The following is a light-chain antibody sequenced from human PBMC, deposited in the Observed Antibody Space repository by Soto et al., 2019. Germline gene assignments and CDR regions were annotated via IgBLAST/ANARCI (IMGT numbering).Light chain of an antibody. CDR2: SNN. V-gene: IGLV1-44*01. Sequence: QPVLTQPPSASGTPGQRVTISCSGSSSNIGSNTVNWYQQLPGTAPKLLIYSNNQRPSGVPDRFSGSKSGTSASLAISGLQSEDEADYYCSSYAGSNNFVFGTGTKLTVL. J-gene: IGLJ1*01. CDR3: SSYAGSNNFV. CDR1: SSNIGSNT.